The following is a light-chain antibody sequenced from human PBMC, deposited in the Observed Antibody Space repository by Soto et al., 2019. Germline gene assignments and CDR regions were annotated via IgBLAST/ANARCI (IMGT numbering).Light chain of an antibody. CDR2: QVS. Sequence: QSVLTQPHSVSGSPGQSVTISCTGTSIDVGNFDLVSWYQQPPGTAPKLLIYQVSNRPSGVPDRFSGSQSGNTASLTISGLQAEDEADYYCSLKTSSVTWVFGGGTQLTVL. J-gene: IGLJ3*02. CDR3: SLKTSSVTWV. V-gene: IGLV2-18*01. CDR1: SIDVGNFDL.